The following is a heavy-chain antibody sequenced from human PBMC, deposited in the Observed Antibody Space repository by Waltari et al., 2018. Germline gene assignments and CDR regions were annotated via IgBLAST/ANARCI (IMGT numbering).Heavy chain of an antibody. CDR2: ISGSGGST. CDR1: GSTFGSSA. Sequence: EVQLVESGGGLVQPGGPLKLSGAALGSTFGSSAMSWVRQAPGKGLEWVSVISGSGGSTYYADSVRGRFTISRDNSKNTLYLQMNSLRAEDTAVYYCAKRVEAFDIWGQGTMVTVSS. J-gene: IGHJ3*02. V-gene: IGHV3-23*04. CDR3: AKRVEAFDI.